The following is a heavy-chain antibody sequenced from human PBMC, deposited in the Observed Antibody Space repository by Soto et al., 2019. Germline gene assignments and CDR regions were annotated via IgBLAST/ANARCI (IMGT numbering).Heavy chain of an antibody. J-gene: IGHJ5*02. D-gene: IGHD3-3*01. Sequence: EVQLVESGGHMVQPGRSLRLSCTASGLTFGDNAMSWFRQAPGEGLEWVGFIRSRAYGGTTEYAASVKGRFTISRDDSKSIAYLQMNSLKTEDTALYYCTRGWIFGPLINWFDPWGQGTLVTVSS. V-gene: IGHV3-49*03. CDR2: IRSRAYGGTT. CDR1: GLTFGDNA. CDR3: TRGWIFGPLINWFDP.